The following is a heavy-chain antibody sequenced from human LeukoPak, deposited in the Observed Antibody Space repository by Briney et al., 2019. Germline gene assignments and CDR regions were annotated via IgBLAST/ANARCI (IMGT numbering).Heavy chain of an antibody. Sequence: SVKVSCKASGGTFSSYAISWVRQAPGQGLEWMGGIIPIFGTANYAQKFQGRVTITADKSTSTAYMELSSLRSEDTAVYYCARGGYDILTGPHDYWGQGTLVTVSS. CDR2: IIPIFGTA. CDR1: GGTFSSYA. D-gene: IGHD3-9*01. V-gene: IGHV1-69*06. J-gene: IGHJ4*02. CDR3: ARGGYDILTGPHDY.